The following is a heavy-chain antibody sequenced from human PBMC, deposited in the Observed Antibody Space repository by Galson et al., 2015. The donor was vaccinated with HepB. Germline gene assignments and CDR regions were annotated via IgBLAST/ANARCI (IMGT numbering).Heavy chain of an antibody. D-gene: IGHD4-17*01. V-gene: IGHV1-46*01. CDR3: ARSSRHTTVTTSLGY. Sequence: SVKVSCKASGYTFTSYYMHWVRQAPGQGLEWMGIINPSGGSTSYAQKFQGRVTMTRDTSTSTVYMELSSLRSEDTAVYYCARSSRHTTVTTSLGYWGQGTLVTVSS. CDR2: INPSGGST. J-gene: IGHJ4*02. CDR1: GYTFTSYY.